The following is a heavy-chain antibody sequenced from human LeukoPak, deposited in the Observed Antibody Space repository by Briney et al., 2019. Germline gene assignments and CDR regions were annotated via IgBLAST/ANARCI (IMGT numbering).Heavy chain of an antibody. CDR3: ARPNITSYYDSRGYDAFDV. V-gene: IGHV5-51*01. D-gene: IGHD3-22*01. CDR2: IYPDDSDT. CDR1: GYKFNAYW. J-gene: IGHJ3*01. Sequence: GESLKISCKGSGYKFNAYWIAWVRRMPGKGLEWMRIIYPDDSDTRYSPSFQGQVTISADRSVSIAYLQWSSLKASDTAMYYCARPNITSYYDSRGYDAFDVWGQGTMVIVSS.